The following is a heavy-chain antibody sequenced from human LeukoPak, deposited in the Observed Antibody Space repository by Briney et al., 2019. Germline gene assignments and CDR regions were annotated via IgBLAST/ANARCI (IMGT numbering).Heavy chain of an antibody. V-gene: IGHV3-49*03. CDR2: IRSKAYGGTT. Sequence: GRSLRLSCTASGFTFGDSAMSWFRQAPGKWLGWVGFIRSKAYGGTTEYAESVKGRFTISRDDSKSIACLQMNSLKTEDTAVYYCTRVLGSIQLWLDYWGQGTLVTVSS. D-gene: IGHD5-18*01. CDR1: GFTFGDSA. CDR3: TRVLGSIQLWLDY. J-gene: IGHJ4*02.